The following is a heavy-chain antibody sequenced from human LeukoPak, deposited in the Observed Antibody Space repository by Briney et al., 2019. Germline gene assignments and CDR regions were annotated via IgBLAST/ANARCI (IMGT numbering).Heavy chain of an antibody. D-gene: IGHD3-22*01. Sequence: PGRSLRLSCAASGFTFSSYAMHWVRQAPGKGLEWVAFIRSDGSKKDYLDSVKGRFTISRDNSKNTLYVQMNSLRVEDTAVYYCAKEGRMDYYDSSGYYSFQRAHYHFDYWGQGTLVTVSS. CDR2: IRSDGSKK. V-gene: IGHV3-30*02. CDR1: GFTFSSYA. J-gene: IGHJ4*02. CDR3: AKEGRMDYYDSSGYYSFQRAHYHFDY.